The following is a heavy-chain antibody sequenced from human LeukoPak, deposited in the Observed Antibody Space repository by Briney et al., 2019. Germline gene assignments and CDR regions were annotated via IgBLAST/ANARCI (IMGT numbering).Heavy chain of an antibody. CDR1: GGSVSSGTYY. CDR3: ASEGRDFWSGYTYYYGMDV. V-gene: IGHV4-61*01. Sequence: PSETLSLTCTVSGGSVSSGTYYWSWIRQPPGKGLEWIGYIYYSGSTNYNPSLKSRVTISVDTSKNQFSLKLSSVTAADTAVYYCASEGRDFWSGYTYYYGMDVWGQGTTVTVSS. J-gene: IGHJ6*02. CDR2: IYYSGST. D-gene: IGHD3-3*01.